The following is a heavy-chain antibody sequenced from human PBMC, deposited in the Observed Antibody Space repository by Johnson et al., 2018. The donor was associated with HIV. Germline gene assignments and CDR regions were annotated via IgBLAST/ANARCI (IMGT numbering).Heavy chain of an antibody. Sequence: QVQLVESGGGVVQPGRSLRLSCAASGFTFSTYAIHWVRQAPGKGLDWVAFIRYDGSNKYYADSVKGRFTLSRDNSKNTLYLHMNSLRGEDMAVYYCARAYDSSGYYHDAFDIWGQGTMVTVSS. CDR3: ARAYDSSGYYHDAFDI. CDR2: IRYDGSNK. CDR1: GFTFSTYA. J-gene: IGHJ3*02. D-gene: IGHD3-22*01. V-gene: IGHV3-30*02.